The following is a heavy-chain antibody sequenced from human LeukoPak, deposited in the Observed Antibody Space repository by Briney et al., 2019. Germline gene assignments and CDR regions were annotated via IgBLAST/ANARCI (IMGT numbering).Heavy chain of an antibody. J-gene: IGHJ4*02. CDR1: GYTFTGYY. CDR2: INPNSGGT. D-gene: IGHD3-22*01. Sequence: GASVTVSCKASGYTFTGYYMHWVRKAPGPGLGWMGWINPNSGGTNYAQTFQGRVTMTRDTSISTAYMELSRLRSDDTAVYYCARDVMNYYDSSGYYLYYFDYWGQGTLVTVSS. CDR3: ARDVMNYYDSSGYYLYYFDY. V-gene: IGHV1-2*02.